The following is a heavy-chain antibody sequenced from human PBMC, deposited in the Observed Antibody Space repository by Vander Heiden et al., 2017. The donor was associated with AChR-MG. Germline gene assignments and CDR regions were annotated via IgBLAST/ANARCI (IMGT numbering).Heavy chain of an antibody. D-gene: IGHD3-22*01. V-gene: IGHV3-48*01. CDR2: ISSSSSTI. CDR1: GFTFSSYS. CDR3: ARVAPDDSSGYHEIDAFDI. Sequence: EVQLVESGGGLVQPGGSVRLPCAASGFTFSSYSMNWVRQAPGKGLEWVSYISSSSSTIYYADSVKGRFTISRDNAKNSLYLQMNSLRAEDTAVYYCARVAPDDSSGYHEIDAFDIWGRGTMVTVSS. J-gene: IGHJ3*02.